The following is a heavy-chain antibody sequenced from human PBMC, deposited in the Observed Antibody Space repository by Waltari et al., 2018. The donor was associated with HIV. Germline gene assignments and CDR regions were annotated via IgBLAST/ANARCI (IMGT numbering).Heavy chain of an antibody. D-gene: IGHD6-13*01. CDR1: GFTVSSVY. V-gene: IGHV3-53*01. CDR3: ARDTTVVGTRYFDY. Sequence: EVQLVESGGGLIQPGGSLRLSCAASGFTVSSVYMSWVRQVPGKGLEWVSVLHSSGGTNYADSVKGRFTISRDNSKNPLYLQMNSVGAEDTAVYDCARDTTVVGTRYFDYWGRGTLVTVSS. J-gene: IGHJ4*02. CDR2: LHSSGGT.